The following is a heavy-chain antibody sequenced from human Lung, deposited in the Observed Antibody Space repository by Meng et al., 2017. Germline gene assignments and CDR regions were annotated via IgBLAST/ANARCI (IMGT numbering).Heavy chain of an antibody. Sequence: VRFEAPAPGLAKPSGTPSLPCAVLGGSSSSRNGWSWFRQSPGKGLEWIGEIYHSGRTNYNPSLESRVTISLDKSQNHFSLKVKSVTAADTAVYYCVRGGQDQAYYDFWSGPFDPWGQGTLVTVSS. CDR3: VRGGQDQAYYDFWSGPFDP. D-gene: IGHD3-3*01. CDR2: IYHSGRT. J-gene: IGHJ5*02. V-gene: IGHV4-4*02. CDR1: GGSSSSRNG.